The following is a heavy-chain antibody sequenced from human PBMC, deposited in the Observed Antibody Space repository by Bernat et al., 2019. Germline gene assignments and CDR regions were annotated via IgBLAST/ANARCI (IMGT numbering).Heavy chain of an antibody. CDR2: IYPGDSKT. D-gene: IGHD3-10*01. CDR1: GYDFAIYW. J-gene: IGHJ4*02. V-gene: IGHV5-51*01. CDR3: ARQDGEGLYYFDF. Sequence: EVQLVQSGAEVKKPGESLKISCKGSGYDFAIYWVGWVRQMPGKGLEWMGLIYPGDSKTRYSPSFQGQVTSSADKSVSTAYLKWSSLKASDTAMYYCARQDGEGLYYFDFWGQGTLVTVSS.